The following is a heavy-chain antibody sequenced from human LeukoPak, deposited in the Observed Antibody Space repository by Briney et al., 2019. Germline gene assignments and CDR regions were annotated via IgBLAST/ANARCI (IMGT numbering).Heavy chain of an antibody. CDR1: GFTFSSYA. CDR2: ISGSGGST. Sequence: GGSLRLSCAASGFTFSSYAMSWVRQAPGKGLEWVSAISGSGGSTYYADSVKGRFTISRDNAKNSLYLQMNSLRAEDTAVYYCAREDNWNSPFDYWGQGTLVTVSS. J-gene: IGHJ4*02. D-gene: IGHD1-7*01. CDR3: AREDNWNSPFDY. V-gene: IGHV3-23*01.